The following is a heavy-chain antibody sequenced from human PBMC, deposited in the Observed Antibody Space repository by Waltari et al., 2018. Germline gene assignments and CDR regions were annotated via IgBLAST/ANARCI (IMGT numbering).Heavy chain of an antibody. CDR1: GGSISSYY. D-gene: IGHD6-19*01. CDR2: IYTSGST. Sequence: QVQLQESGPGLVKPSETLSLTCTVSGGSISSYYWSWLRQPAGKGLEWIGRIYTSGSTNYNPSLKSRVTMSVDTSKNQFSLKLSSVTAADTAVYYCARDIRAGTVRYFDLWGRGTLVTVSS. CDR3: ARDIRAGTVRYFDL. V-gene: IGHV4-4*07. J-gene: IGHJ2*01.